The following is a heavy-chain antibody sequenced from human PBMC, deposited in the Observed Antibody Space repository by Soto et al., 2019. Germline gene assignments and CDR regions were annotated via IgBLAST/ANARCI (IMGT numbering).Heavy chain of an antibody. D-gene: IGHD3-22*01. CDR1: GFTFRNYP. J-gene: IGHJ4*02. CDR2: ISSDGGST. Sequence: GGSLRLSCEASGFTFRNYPMHWVRQAPGKGLEWVAGISSDGGSTYYADSVKGRFTFSRDNSKNTLFLQMNSLRPDDMAVYFRAREGGSSGRCGYFDAWGQGTLVTVSS. V-gene: IGHV3-30-3*01. CDR3: AREGGSSGRCGYFDA.